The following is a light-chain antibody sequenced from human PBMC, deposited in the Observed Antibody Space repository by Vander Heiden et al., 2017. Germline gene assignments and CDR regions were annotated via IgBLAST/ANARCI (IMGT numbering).Light chain of an antibody. Sequence: QSVVTPPPAVSGTLAQRVTRSCTVTSSNIGAGYKVHWYQHLPGRAPTLLIYGDFNRASGVPDRFSASKSGASASLDISGVQPDDEADYYCQAYDSSLGAWVFGGGTKLTVL. V-gene: IGLV1-40*03. CDR1: SSNIGAGYK. CDR3: QAYDSSLGAWV. J-gene: IGLJ3*02. CDR2: GDF.